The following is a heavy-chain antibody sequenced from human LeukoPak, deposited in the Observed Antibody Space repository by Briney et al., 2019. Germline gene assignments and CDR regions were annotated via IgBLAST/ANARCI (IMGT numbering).Heavy chain of an antibody. D-gene: IGHD3-3*01. CDR1: GFTFSSYV. Sequence: PGGSLRLSCAASGFTFSSYVMNWVRQAPGKGLEWVSTLSGSGGYSYYADSVKGRFTISRDNSENTLYLQMNSLRAEDTALYYCARSFDFWSASCRYWGQGTLVTVSS. V-gene: IGHV3-23*01. CDR3: ARSFDFWSASCRY. CDR2: LSGSGGYS. J-gene: IGHJ4*02.